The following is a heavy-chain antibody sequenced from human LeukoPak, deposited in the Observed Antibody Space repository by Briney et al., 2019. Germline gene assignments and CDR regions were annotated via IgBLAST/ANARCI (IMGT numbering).Heavy chain of an antibody. V-gene: IGHV4-59*01. CDR2: IYYSGST. J-gene: IGHJ6*02. Sequence: SETLFLTCTVSGGSISSYYWSWIRQPPGKGLEWIGYIYYSGSTNYNPSLKSRVTISVDTSKNQFSLKLSSVTAADTAVYYCARESAGLYDFWSGNYYYYGMDVWGQGTTVTVSS. CDR1: GGSISSYY. D-gene: IGHD3-3*01. CDR3: ARESAGLYDFWSGNYYYYGMDV.